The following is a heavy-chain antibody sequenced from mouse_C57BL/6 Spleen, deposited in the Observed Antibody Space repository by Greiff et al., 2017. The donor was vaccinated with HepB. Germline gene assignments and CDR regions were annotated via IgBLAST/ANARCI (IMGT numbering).Heavy chain of an antibody. J-gene: IGHJ2*01. CDR1: GFTFSDYY. CDR2: INYEGSST. V-gene: IGHV5-16*01. Sequence: DVKLVESEGGLVQPGSSMKLSCTASGFTFSDYYMAWVRQVPEKGLEWVANINYEGSSTYYLDSLKSRFIISRDTAKNILYLQMSSLKSEDTATYYCARERDYYGSSYVFDYWGQGTTLTVSS. D-gene: IGHD1-1*01. CDR3: ARERDYYGSSYVFDY.